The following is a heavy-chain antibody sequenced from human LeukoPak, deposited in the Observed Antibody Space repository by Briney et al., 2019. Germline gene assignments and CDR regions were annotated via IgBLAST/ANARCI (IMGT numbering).Heavy chain of an antibody. D-gene: IGHD6-6*01. Sequence: AGGSLRLSCAASGFTFDNYAMHWVRQAPGKGLEWVGAVSSDGSKKYYGNSMKGRYTISRDNSKNTLFPQLSSLRPEDTAVYYCATTEESGTIAARLDYWGQGTLVTVSS. J-gene: IGHJ4*02. CDR1: GFTFDNYA. V-gene: IGHV3-30*03. CDR3: ATTEESGTIAARLDY. CDR2: VSSDGSKK.